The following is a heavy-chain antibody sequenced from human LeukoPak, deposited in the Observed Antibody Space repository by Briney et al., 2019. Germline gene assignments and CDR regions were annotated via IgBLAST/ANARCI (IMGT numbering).Heavy chain of an antibody. J-gene: IGHJ4*02. CDR1: GDSVSSNSVT. V-gene: IGHV6-1*01. D-gene: IGHD3-22*01. CDR2: TYYRATWYN. CDR3: ARDYYDSSGYSHYDY. Sequence: SQTLSLTCAISGDSVSSNSVTWNWISQSPSRGLEWLGRTYYRATWYNDYAVSVRGRITVNPDTSKNQFSLQLNSVTPEDTAVYYCARDYYDSSGYSHYDYWGQGTLVTVSS.